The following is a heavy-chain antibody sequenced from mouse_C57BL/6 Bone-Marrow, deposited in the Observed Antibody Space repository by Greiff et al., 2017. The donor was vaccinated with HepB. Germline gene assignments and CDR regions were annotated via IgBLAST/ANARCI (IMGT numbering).Heavy chain of an antibody. V-gene: IGHV5-4*03. Sequence: EVKLMESGGGLVKPGGSLKLSCAASGFTFSSYAMSWVRQTPVKRLEWVATISDGGSYTYYPDNVKGRFTISRDNAKNNLYLQMSHLKSEDTAMYYCARGGDDVRVWFAYWGQGTLVTVSA. CDR1: GFTFSSYA. CDR2: ISDGGSYT. CDR3: ARGGDDVRVWFAY. D-gene: IGHD2-2*01. J-gene: IGHJ3*01.